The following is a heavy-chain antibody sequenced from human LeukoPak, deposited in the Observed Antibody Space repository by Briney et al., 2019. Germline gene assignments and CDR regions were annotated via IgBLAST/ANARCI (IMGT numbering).Heavy chain of an antibody. CDR1: GFTFSNNF. V-gene: IGHV3-23*01. CDR3: AEDQRY. CDR2: ISGGGGVT. J-gene: IGHJ4*02. Sequence: QAGGSLRLSCAASGFTFSNNFMSWVRQAPGKGLEWVSSISGGGGVTYYADSVKDRFTISRDFSKNTVYLQMNSLRAGDTAVYYCAEDQRYWGQGTLVTVSS.